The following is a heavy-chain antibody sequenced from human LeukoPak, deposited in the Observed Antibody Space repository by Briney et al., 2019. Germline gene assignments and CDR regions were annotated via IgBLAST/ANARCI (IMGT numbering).Heavy chain of an antibody. J-gene: IGHJ4*02. V-gene: IGHV4-4*07. CDR3: ARKDGDY. CDR2: IYSSGST. CDR1: GASISTFH. Sequence: SETLSLTCSVSGASISTFHWTWSRQPAGRGLEWIGLIYSSGSTLLNPSLKNRVAMSVDLTKNQLSLKLTSVTAADTAMYFCARKDGDYWGRGTLVTVSS.